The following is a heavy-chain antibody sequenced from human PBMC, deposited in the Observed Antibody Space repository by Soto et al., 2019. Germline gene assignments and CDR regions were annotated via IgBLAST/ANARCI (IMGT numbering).Heavy chain of an antibody. CDR3: ALTGGLESPN. CDR1: GGTFSSYA. V-gene: IGHV1-69*13. Sequence: ASVKVFCKASGGTFSSYAISWVRQAPGQGLEWMGGIIPIFGTANYAQKFQGRVTITADESTSTAYMELSSLRSEDTAVYYCALTGGLESPNWGQGTLVTVSS. D-gene: IGHD3-16*01. J-gene: IGHJ4*02. CDR2: IIPIFGTA.